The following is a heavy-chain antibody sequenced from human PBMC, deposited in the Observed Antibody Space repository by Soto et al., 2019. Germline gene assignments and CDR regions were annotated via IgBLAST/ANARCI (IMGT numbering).Heavy chain of an antibody. CDR2: TYYRSRWYN. D-gene: IGHD1-7*01. CDR1: GDSVSNNSAA. V-gene: IGHV6-1*01. Sequence: SSTRTLLCAISGDSVSNNSAAWNWIRQSPSRGLEWLARTYYRSRWYNDYAVSVRSRITVNPDTSKNQFSLQLTSVTPEDTAVYYCAGTTSHQWYYMDVWGKGTTVTVSS. CDR3: AGTTSHQWYYMDV. J-gene: IGHJ6*03.